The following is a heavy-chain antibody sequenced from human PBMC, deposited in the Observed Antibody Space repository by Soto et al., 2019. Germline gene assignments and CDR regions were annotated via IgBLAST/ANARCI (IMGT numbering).Heavy chain of an antibody. CDR3: TTGVGDIVVVPAAAPLDY. D-gene: IGHD2-2*01. CDR1: GLTFSNAW. Sequence: VQLVESGGGLVKPGGSLRLSCAASGLTFSNAWMSWVRQAPGKGLEWVGRIKSKTDGGTTDYAAPVKGRFTISRDDSKNTLYLQMNSLKTEDTAVYYCTTGVGDIVVVPAAAPLDYWGQGTLVTVSS. J-gene: IGHJ4*02. CDR2: IKSKTDGGTT. V-gene: IGHV3-15*01.